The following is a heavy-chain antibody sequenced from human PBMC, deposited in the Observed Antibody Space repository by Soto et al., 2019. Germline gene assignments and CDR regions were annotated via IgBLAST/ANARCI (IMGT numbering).Heavy chain of an antibody. CDR3: AREGRFLEWLLS. Sequence: GGSLRLSCAASGFTFSSYGMHWVRQAPGKGLEWVAVIWYDGSNKYYAGSVKGRFTISRDNSKNTLYLQMNSLRAEDTAVYYCAREGRFLEWLLSWGQGTLVTVSS. V-gene: IGHV3-33*01. J-gene: IGHJ5*02. CDR1: GFTFSSYG. D-gene: IGHD3-3*01. CDR2: IWYDGSNK.